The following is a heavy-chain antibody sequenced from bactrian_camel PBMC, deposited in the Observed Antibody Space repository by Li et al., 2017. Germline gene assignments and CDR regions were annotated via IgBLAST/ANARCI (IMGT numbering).Heavy chain of an antibody. CDR3: AKGLSLWYSDYGLLRGENY. Sequence: HVQLVESGGGSVQAGGSLRLSCRYFGYPRKRHCMAWFRQSPGSERVGVASIYTGGGSTYYADSVRGRFTISRDNAKNTLYLQLNSLKTEDTAMYYCAKGLSLWYSDYGLLRGENYWGQGTQVTVS. J-gene: IGHJ4*01. V-gene: IGHV3S1*01. CDR1: GYPRKRHC. D-gene: IGHD4*01. CDR2: IYTGGGST.